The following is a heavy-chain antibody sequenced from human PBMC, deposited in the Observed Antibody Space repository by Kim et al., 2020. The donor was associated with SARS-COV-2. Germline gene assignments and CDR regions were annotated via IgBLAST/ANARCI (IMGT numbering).Heavy chain of an antibody. V-gene: IGHV3-73*01. CDR1: GFTFSASA. Sequence: GGSLRLSCAASGFTFSASAMHWVHQASGKGLEWVGRIRSKPNNYATSYAASVTGRFTIYRDDATNTVYLQMDSLKTDDTAVYFCARHSGKHGDRGFDIWGQGTVLTVSS. CDR2: IRSKPNNYAT. D-gene: IGHD4-17*01. J-gene: IGHJ3*02. CDR3: ARHSGKHGDRGFDI.